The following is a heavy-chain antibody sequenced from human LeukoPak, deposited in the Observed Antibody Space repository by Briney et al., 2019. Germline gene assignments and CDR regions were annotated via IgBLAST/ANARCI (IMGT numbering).Heavy chain of an antibody. V-gene: IGHV3-21*01. J-gene: IGHJ4*02. Sequence: GRSLRLSCAASGFTFSSYSMNWVRQAPGKGLEWVSSISSSSSYIYYADSVKGRFTISRDNAKNSLYLQMNSLRAEDTAVYYCARGSLITMVRGVMYYFDYWGQGTLVTVSS. D-gene: IGHD3-10*01. CDR2: ISSSSSYI. CDR3: ARGSLITMVRGVMYYFDY. CDR1: GFTFSSYS.